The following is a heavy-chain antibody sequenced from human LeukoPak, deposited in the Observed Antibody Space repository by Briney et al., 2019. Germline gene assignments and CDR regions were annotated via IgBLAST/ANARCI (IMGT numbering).Heavy chain of an antibody. CDR3: ARVGHIAAAGTYDY. CDR1: RGSISSYY. J-gene: IGHJ4*02. Sequence: PSETLSLTCTVSRGSISSYYGCWIRQPPGKGLEWMGNIFYSRSHNYNPSLKSRVTTSFTTSKNQSSLKLSFVTAADTAVYYCARVGHIAAAGTYDYWGQGTLVTVSS. CDR2: IFYSRSH. D-gene: IGHD6-13*01. V-gene: IGHV4-59*08.